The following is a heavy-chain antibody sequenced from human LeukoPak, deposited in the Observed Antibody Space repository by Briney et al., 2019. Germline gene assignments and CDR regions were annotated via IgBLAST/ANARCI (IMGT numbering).Heavy chain of an antibody. Sequence: GGSLRLSCAASGFPFSSYWMHWVRQAPGKGLVWVSRINSDGSSTNYADSVKGRFTISRDNAKNTLYLQMNSLRAEDTAVYYCARAYSSGWYLGFDPWGQGTLVTVSS. CDR1: GFPFSSYW. D-gene: IGHD6-19*01. CDR3: ARAYSSGWYLGFDP. CDR2: INSDGSST. J-gene: IGHJ5*02. V-gene: IGHV3-74*01.